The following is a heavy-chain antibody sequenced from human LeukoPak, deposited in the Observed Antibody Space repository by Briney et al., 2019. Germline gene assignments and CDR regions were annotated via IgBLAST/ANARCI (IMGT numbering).Heavy chain of an antibody. J-gene: IGHJ3*02. CDR3: ARGRVGATGGDAFDI. CDR2: IYSGGST. D-gene: IGHD1-26*01. CDR1: GFTVSSNY. V-gene: IGHV3-53*01. Sequence: GGSLRLSCAASGFTVSSNYMSWVRQAPGKGLEWVSVIYSGGSTYYADSVKGRFTISRDNSKNTLYLQMNSLRAEDTAVYYCARGRVGATGGDAFDIWGQGTMVTVSS.